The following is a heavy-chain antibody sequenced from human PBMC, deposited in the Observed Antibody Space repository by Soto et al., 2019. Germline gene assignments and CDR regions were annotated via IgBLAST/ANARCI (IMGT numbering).Heavy chain of an antibody. D-gene: IGHD2-15*01. CDR3: ALHQYKGVAATGKFDP. J-gene: IGHJ5*02. CDR1: GGSLSSSSYY. Sequence: QLQLQESGPGLVKPSETLSLTCTVSGGSLSSSSYYWGWIRQPPGKGLEWIGNIFYNGNTYYNPSLKSRVTISVDTSKNQFSLKLSSVTAADTAVYYCALHQYKGVAATGKFDPWGQGTLVTVSS. V-gene: IGHV4-39*01. CDR2: IFYNGNT.